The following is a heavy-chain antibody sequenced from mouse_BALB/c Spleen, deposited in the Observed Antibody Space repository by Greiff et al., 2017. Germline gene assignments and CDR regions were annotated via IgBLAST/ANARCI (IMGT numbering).Heavy chain of an antibody. CDR3: AASYGSSLYYAMDY. D-gene: IGHD1-1*01. CDR2: IDPANGNT. CDR1: GFNIKDTY. V-gene: IGHV14-3*02. J-gene: IGHJ4*01. Sequence: VQLQQSGAELVKPGASVKLSCTASGFNIKDTYMHWVKQRPEQGLEWIGRIDPANGNTKYDPKFQGKATITADTSSNTAYLQLSSLTSEDTAVYYCAASYGSSLYYAMDYWGQGTSVTVSS.